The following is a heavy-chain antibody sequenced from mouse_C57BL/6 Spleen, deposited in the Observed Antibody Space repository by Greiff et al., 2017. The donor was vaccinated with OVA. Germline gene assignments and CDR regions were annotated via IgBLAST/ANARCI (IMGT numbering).Heavy chain of an antibody. CDR1: GYTFTSYW. CDR2: IDPSDSYT. V-gene: IGHV1-59*01. Sequence: VQLQQPGAELVRPGTSVKLSCKASGYTFTSYWMHWVKQRPGQGLEWIGVIDPSDSYTNYNQKFKGKATLTVDTSSSTAYMQLSSLTSEDSAVYYCARTVVATRYFDVWGTGTTVTVSS. CDR3: ARTVVATRYFDV. J-gene: IGHJ1*03. D-gene: IGHD1-1*01.